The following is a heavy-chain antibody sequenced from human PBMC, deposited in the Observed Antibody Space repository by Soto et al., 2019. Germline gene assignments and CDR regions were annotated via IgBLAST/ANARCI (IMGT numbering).Heavy chain of an antibody. CDR2: IYYSGST. V-gene: IGHV4-61*01. Sequence: QVQLQESGPGLVKPSETLSLTCTVSGGSVSSGSYYWSWIRQPPGKGLEWIGYIYYSGSTNYNPSLKSRVTLSVDTSKNQFSLKLSSVTAADTAVYYCASGVLAYCGGDCYSYYFDYWGQGTLVTVSS. D-gene: IGHD2-21*02. CDR1: GGSVSSGSYY. J-gene: IGHJ4*02. CDR3: ASGVLAYCGGDCYSYYFDY.